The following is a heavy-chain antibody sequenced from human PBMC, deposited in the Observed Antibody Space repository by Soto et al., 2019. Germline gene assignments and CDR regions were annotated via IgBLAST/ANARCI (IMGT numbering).Heavy chain of an antibody. Sequence: ASVKVSCKASGYTFTSYAMHWVRQAPGQRLEWMGWINAGNGNTKYSQKFQGRVTITRDTSASTAYMELSSLRSEDTAVYYCAIDFCDFWSGYFFLYYYYGMDVWGQGTTVTVSS. J-gene: IGHJ6*02. CDR3: AIDFCDFWSGYFFLYYYYGMDV. CDR2: INAGNGNT. V-gene: IGHV1-3*01. CDR1: GYTFTSYA. D-gene: IGHD3-3*01.